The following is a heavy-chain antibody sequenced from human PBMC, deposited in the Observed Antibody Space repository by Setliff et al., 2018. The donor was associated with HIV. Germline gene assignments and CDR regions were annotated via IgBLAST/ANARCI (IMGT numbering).Heavy chain of an antibody. CDR3: ARDFYSSTSGAVPD. CDR2: IYPDSNNI. CDR1: GFTFSDYP. V-gene: IGHV3-48*01. D-gene: IGHD6-6*01. J-gene: IGHJ6*02. Sequence: PGGSLRLSCAASGFTFSDYPMNWVRQAPGKGLEWVSHIYPDSNNIDYTDSVKGRFTISRDNAKNTLYLQMNNLRVEDTAVYYCARDFYSSTSGAVPDWGQGTAVTVSS.